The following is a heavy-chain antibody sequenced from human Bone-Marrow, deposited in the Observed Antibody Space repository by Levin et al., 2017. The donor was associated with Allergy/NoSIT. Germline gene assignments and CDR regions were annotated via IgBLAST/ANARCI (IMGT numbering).Heavy chain of an antibody. CDR2: ISYDGSNK. V-gene: IGHV3-30*18. Sequence: GGSLRLSCAASGFTFSSYGMHWVRQAPGKGLEWVAVISYDGSNKYYADSVKGRFTISRDNSKNTLYLQMNSLRAEDTAVYYCAKDLGIVGATTGGNAFDYWGQGTLVTVSS. D-gene: IGHD1-26*01. CDR3: AKDLGIVGATTGGNAFDY. CDR1: GFTFSSYG. J-gene: IGHJ4*02.